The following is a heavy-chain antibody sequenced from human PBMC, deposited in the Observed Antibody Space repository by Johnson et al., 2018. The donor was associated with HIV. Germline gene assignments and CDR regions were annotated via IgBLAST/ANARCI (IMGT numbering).Heavy chain of an antibody. V-gene: IGHV3-30*04. CDR2: ISYDGSNK. Sequence: QVQLVESGGGVVQPGRSLRLSCAASGFTFSSYAMHWVRQAPGKGLEWVAVISYDGSNKYYADSVKGRFTISRDNAKNSLYLQMNNLRAEDTALYYCARVKYAVSNHEYNAFDIWGQGTLVTVSS. J-gene: IGHJ3*02. CDR1: GFTFSSYA. CDR3: ARVKYAVSNHEYNAFDI. D-gene: IGHD2-2*01.